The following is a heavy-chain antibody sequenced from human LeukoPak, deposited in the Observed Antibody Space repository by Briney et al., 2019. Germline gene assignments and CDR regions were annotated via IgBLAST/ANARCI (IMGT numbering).Heavy chain of an antibody. CDR1: GLTFHVYS. Sequence: GGSLRLSCVASGLTFHVYSMQWARQAPGKGLEWVSLISADGGSTFYADSVRGRFSISRDNSKRCLYLQINSQRTTHTAINDCAKDSGKFDYWGQGTLVAVSS. CDR2: ISADGGST. V-gene: IGHV3-43*02. D-gene: IGHD3-10*01. CDR3: AKDSGKFDY. J-gene: IGHJ4*02.